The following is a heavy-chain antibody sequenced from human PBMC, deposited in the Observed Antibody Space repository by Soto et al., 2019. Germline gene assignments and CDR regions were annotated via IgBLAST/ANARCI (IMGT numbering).Heavy chain of an antibody. Sequence: EVQLVESGGGLVKPGGSLRLSCAASGFTFSSYSMNWVRQDPGKGLEWVSSISSSSSYIYYADSVKGRFTISRDNAKNSLYLQMNSLRAEDTAVYYCARKYSGYDLAYFDYWGQGTLVTVSS. V-gene: IGHV3-21*01. CDR3: ARKYSGYDLAYFDY. CDR1: GFTFSSYS. J-gene: IGHJ4*02. CDR2: ISSSSSYI. D-gene: IGHD5-12*01.